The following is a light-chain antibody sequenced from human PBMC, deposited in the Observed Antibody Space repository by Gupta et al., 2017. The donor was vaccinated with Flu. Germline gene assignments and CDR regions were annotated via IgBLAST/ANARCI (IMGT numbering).Light chain of an antibody. CDR2: EGS. CDR1: QDISHL. J-gene: IGKJ3*01. Sequence: DIQMTQSPSSLSASVGDRVSITCQATQDISHLLNWYQQKPGKAPQLLIYEGSSLQTGVPSRFSASGSGTDFTFTISSLQPEDIATYYCQHYDNLPVFTFGPGTKVDIK. CDR3: QHYDNLPVFT. V-gene: IGKV1-33*01.